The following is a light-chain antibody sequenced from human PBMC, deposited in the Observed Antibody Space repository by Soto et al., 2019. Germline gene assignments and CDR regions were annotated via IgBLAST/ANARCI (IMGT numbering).Light chain of an antibody. CDR2: GKN. Sequence: QAVVTQPPSVSGAPGQRVTISCTGSTSNIGAGYDVHWYQQLPRTAPKLLIYGKNNRPSGVSDRFSGSKSGASASLAITGLQTEDEADYYCQSYDSSLSGSVFGGGTKLTVL. CDR3: QSYDSSLSGSV. V-gene: IGLV1-40*01. CDR1: TSNIGAGYD. J-gene: IGLJ3*02.